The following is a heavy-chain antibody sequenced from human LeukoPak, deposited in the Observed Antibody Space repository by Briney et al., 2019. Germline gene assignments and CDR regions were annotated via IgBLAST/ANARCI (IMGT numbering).Heavy chain of an antibody. Sequence: SETLSLTCTVSGGSINNYYWTWIRQPPGKGLEWIGYVYYNGNTNYNPSLKSRVTISVDTSKNQFSLKLTSVTAADTAVYHCARWNYYDTGGYYPERTFDYWGQGTLVTVSS. CDR3: ARWNYYDTGGYYPERTFDY. D-gene: IGHD3-22*01. CDR2: VYYNGNT. V-gene: IGHV4-59*01. CDR1: GGSINNYY. J-gene: IGHJ4*02.